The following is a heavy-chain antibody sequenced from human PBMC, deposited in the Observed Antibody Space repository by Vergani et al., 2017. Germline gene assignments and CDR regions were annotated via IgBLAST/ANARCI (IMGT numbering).Heavy chain of an antibody. J-gene: IGHJ5*02. CDR3: ASDTHSGQRADR. Sequence: QVQLQESGPGLVKSSETLSLTCSVSFDSIRNLYRNWIRQPPGKGLEWIGSIHYSENTNYNPSLKTRVTISVDTSKNQFSLKLNSVTAADTAVYYCASDTHSGQRADRWGQGILVTVTS. CDR1: FDSIRNLY. CDR2: IHYSENT. D-gene: IGHD6-19*01. V-gene: IGHV4-59*11.